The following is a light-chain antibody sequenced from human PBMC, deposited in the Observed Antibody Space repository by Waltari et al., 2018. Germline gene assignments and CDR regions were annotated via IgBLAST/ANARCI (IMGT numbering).Light chain of an antibody. CDR2: KIS. V-gene: IGKV2-30*02. J-gene: IGKJ1*01. CDR3: MQAAHWPKT. CDR1: QSLVHSDGNTY. Sequence: DAVMTQSPLSLSVTLGQTASISCRSSQSLVHSDGNTYLNWFHQRPGQSPRRLIYKISNRDYGVPDRFSGSGSGTDFTLKITSVEAEDVGVYYCMQAAHWPKTFGQGTKVEIK.